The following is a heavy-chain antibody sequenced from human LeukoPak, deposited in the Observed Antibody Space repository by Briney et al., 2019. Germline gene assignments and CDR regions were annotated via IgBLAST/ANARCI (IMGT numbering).Heavy chain of an antibody. J-gene: IGHJ6*03. V-gene: IGHV1-18*01. Sequence: ASVKVSCKASGYTFTSYGISWVRQAPGQGLEWMGWISAYNGNTNYAQKLQGRVTMTTDTSTSTAYMELRSLRSDDTAVYYCARDLRGSSSSGYYYCMDVWGKGTTVTVSS. CDR2: ISAYNGNT. D-gene: IGHD6-6*01. CDR1: GYTFTSYG. CDR3: ARDLRGSSSSGYYYCMDV.